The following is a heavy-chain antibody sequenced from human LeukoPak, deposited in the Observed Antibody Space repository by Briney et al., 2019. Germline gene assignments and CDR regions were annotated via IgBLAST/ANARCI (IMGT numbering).Heavy chain of an antibody. CDR3: ARGLDIVVVPAAALYFDY. CDR2: IHHSGST. CDR1: GGSFSGYY. V-gene: IGHV4-34*01. J-gene: IGHJ4*02. D-gene: IGHD2-2*03. Sequence: SETLSLTCAVYGGSFSGYYWSWIRQPPGKGLEWIGEIHHSGSTNYNPSLKSRVTISVDTSKNQFSLKLSSVTAADTAVYYCARGLDIVVVPAAALYFDYWGQGTLVTVSS.